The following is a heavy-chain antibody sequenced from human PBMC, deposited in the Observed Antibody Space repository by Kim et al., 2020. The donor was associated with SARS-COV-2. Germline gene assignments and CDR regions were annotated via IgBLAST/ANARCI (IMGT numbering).Heavy chain of an antibody. J-gene: IGHJ4*02. Sequence: LKSRVTISVDTSKNPFSLKLSSVTAADTAVYYCARHPTYYYDSSGYYFDYWGQGTLVTVSS. D-gene: IGHD3-22*01. V-gene: IGHV4-39*01. CDR3: ARHPTYYYDSSGYYFDY.